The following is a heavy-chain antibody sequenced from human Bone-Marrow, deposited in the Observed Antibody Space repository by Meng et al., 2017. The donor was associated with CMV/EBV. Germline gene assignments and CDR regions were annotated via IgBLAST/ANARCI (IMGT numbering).Heavy chain of an antibody. CDR2: IRHDGTNK. CDR1: AFTVTNNY. Sequence: GESLKISCAASAFTVTNNYMSWVRQTPGKGLEWVAFIRHDGTNKYYGDSVKGRFTISRDNSKNTVYLQMNSLRPEETAIYYCAKDLLLFGGANAYFDYWGQGTLVTVSS. CDR3: AKDLLLFGGANAYFDY. D-gene: IGHD3-16*01. J-gene: IGHJ4*02. V-gene: IGHV3-30*02.